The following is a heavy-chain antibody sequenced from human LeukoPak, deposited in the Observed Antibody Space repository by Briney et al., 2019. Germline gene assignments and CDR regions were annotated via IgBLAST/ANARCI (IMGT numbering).Heavy chain of an antibody. CDR1: GFTFSSHS. CDR3: ATWAGTAAGFSGPFDY. Sequence: PGGSLRLSCAASGFTFSSHSMHWVRHAPGKGLQYISYISSDSRTMYYADSVKGRFTISRDNARNSLYLLMNSLRVDDTAVYYCATWAGTAAGFSGPFDYWGQGTPVTVSS. V-gene: IGHV3-48*01. CDR2: ISSDSRTM. D-gene: IGHD6-13*01. J-gene: IGHJ4*02.